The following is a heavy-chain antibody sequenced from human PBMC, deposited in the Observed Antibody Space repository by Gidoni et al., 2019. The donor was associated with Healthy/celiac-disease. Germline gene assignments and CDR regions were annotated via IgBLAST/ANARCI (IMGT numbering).Heavy chain of an antibody. CDR2: ISSSSSYI. CDR3: ARDRDYYDRSGYYHY. Sequence: EVQLVESGGGLVKPGGSRRLSCAASGFAFSSYSMNWVRQAPGKGLEWVSSISSSSSYIYYADSVKGRFTISRDNAKNSLYLQMNSLRAEDTAVYYCARDRDYYDRSGYYHYWGQGTLVTVSS. V-gene: IGHV3-21*01. J-gene: IGHJ4*02. CDR1: GFAFSSYS. D-gene: IGHD3-22*01.